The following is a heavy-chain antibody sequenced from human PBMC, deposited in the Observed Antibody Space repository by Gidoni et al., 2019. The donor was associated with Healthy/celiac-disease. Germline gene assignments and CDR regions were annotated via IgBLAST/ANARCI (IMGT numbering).Heavy chain of an antibody. Sequence: HLQLQESGPGLVKPSETLSLTCTVSGGSISSSSYYWGWIRQPPGKGLEWIGSIYYSGSTYYNPSLKSRVTISVDTSKNQFSLKLSSVTAADTAVYYGALSAGTRMDFDYWGQGTLVTVSS. J-gene: IGHJ4*02. CDR1: GGSISSSSYY. D-gene: IGHD1-7*01. CDR2: IYYSGST. CDR3: ALSAGTRMDFDY. V-gene: IGHV4-39*01.